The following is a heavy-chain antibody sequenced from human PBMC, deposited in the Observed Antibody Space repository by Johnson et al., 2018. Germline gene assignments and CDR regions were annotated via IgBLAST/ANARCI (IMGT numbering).Heavy chain of an antibody. CDR1: GYTFTSYA. J-gene: IGHJ4*02. CDR2: INAGHGHT. V-gene: IGHV1-3*01. D-gene: IGHD3-22*01. Sequence: QVQLVQSGAEVKKPGASVKVSCKASGYTFTSYAMHWVRQAPGQRLEWMGWINAGHGHTKYSQKFQGRVTITMDTSATTAHMELSSLRSEDTAVYFCARGNMKVVDYWGQGTLVTVSS. CDR3: ARGNMKVVDY.